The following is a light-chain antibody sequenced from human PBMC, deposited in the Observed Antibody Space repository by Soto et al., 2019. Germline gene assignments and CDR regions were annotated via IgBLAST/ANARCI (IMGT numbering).Light chain of an antibody. CDR1: SSDVGASTY. J-gene: IGLJ1*01. V-gene: IGLV2-14*01. CDR3: CSYTTNSTL. Sequence: QSVLTQPASVSGSPGQSITISCTGSSSDVGASTYVSWYQQHPNRAPQLLIYEVTNRPSGISSRFSGSKSGNTASLSISGXQAEDEADYYCCSYTTNSTLFGTGTKV. CDR2: EVT.